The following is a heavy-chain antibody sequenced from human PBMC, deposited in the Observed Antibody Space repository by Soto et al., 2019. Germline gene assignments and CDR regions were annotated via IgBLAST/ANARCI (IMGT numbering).Heavy chain of an antibody. CDR1: GGTFSSYA. D-gene: IGHD3-3*01. V-gene: IGHV1-69*06. Sequence: ASVKVSCKASGGTFSSYAISWVRQAPGQGLEWMGGIIPIFGTANYAQKFQGRVTITADKSTSTAYMELSSLRSEDTAVYYCARGKVRGYDFWSGYRTGPGGYAFDIWGQGTMVTVSS. CDR2: IIPIFGTA. J-gene: IGHJ3*02. CDR3: ARGKVRGYDFWSGYRTGPGGYAFDI.